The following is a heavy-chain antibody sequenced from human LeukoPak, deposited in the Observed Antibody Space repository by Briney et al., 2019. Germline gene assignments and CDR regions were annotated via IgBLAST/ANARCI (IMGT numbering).Heavy chain of an antibody. CDR1: GFNFNNYA. D-gene: IGHD6-19*01. J-gene: IGHJ4*02. Sequence: GGSLRLSCAASGFNFNNYAMSWVRQAPGRGLEWVSTISGSGGSTYYADSVKGRFTISRDNSKNTLYFQMNSLRAEDTAVYYCAKDYSSGWLFDYWGQGTLVTVSS. CDR3: AKDYSSGWLFDY. V-gene: IGHV3-23*01. CDR2: ISGSGGST.